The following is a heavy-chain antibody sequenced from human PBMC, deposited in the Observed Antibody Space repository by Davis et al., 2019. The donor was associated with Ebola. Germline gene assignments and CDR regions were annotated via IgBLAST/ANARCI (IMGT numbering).Heavy chain of an antibody. CDR1: GFTFSEYA. D-gene: IGHD1-26*01. CDR3: ARGGKWATVSHEPSNM. J-gene: IGHJ3*02. V-gene: IGHV3-30-3*01. CDR2: ISYDGGTK. Sequence: GESLKISCAASGFTFSEYAFNWVRQAPGKALEWVARISYDGGTKHYADSAKGRFTIAIDKSTSTLYLRMDSLRPEDAAMYYCARGGKWATVSHEPSNMWGQGTLVTVS.